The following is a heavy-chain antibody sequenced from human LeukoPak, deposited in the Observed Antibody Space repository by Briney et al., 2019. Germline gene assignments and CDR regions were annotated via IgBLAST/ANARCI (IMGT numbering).Heavy chain of an antibody. V-gene: IGHV3-9*01. Sequence: GGSLRLSCAGSGFIFNNYAMHWVRQPPGKGLEWVSGISWNSGSIDYADSVKGRFTISRDNSKNTVYLQMNSLRVEDTAVYHCGKERYGSSSVVDYWGHGTLVTVSS. CDR2: ISWNSGSI. J-gene: IGHJ4*01. D-gene: IGHD6-6*01. CDR1: GFIFNNYA. CDR3: GKERYGSSSVVDY.